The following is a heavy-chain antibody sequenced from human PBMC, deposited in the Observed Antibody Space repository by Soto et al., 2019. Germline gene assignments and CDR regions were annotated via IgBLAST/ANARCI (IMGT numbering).Heavy chain of an antibody. CDR3: ARDGIGGTPFRGFLDY. CDR2: IWYDGSNT. CDR1: GSIFSGYG. V-gene: IGHV3-33*01. Sequence: QVQLVESGGGVVQPGGSLRLSCAAPGSIFSGYGMHWVRQAPGKGLAWVAVIWYDGSNTYYADSVKGRFSISRDNSNNMLYLQMNSLRAEDTAVYYCARDGIGGTPFRGFLDYWVQGTLATVSS. D-gene: IGHD1-7*01. J-gene: IGHJ4*02.